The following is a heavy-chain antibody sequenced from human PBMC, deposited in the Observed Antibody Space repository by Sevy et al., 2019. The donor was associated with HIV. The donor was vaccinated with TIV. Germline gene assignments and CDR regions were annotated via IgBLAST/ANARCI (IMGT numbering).Heavy chain of an antibody. D-gene: IGHD3-22*01. CDR3: ARGPHYYYDSSAFFDY. CDR1: GFTFSSYE. Sequence: GWSLRLSCAASGFTFSSYEMNWVRQAPGKGLEWISYISSSGTSIYYADSVKGRFTISRDSPKNSLYLQMNSLRAEDTAVYYCARGPHYYYDSSAFFDYWGQGTLVTVSS. CDR2: ISSSGTSI. V-gene: IGHV3-48*03. J-gene: IGHJ4*02.